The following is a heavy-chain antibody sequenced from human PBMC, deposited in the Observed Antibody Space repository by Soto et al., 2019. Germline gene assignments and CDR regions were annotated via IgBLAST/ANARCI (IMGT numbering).Heavy chain of an antibody. V-gene: IGHV4-34*01. CDR2: IDHGGGT. CDR3: ARDRQLASRRSGVDWFDP. Sequence: QVQLQQWGAGLLKPSETLSLTCAVYNGSFNTHYWSWIRQPPGKGLEWIGQIDHGGGTNYNPSLRSRVTLSVDTSKNQFSLKLTSVIAADTAVYFCARDRQLASRRSGVDWFDPWGQGTLVTVSS. J-gene: IGHJ5*02. D-gene: IGHD6-13*01. CDR1: NGSFNTHY.